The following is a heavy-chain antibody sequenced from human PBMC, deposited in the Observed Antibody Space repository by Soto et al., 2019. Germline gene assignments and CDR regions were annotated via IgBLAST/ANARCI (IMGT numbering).Heavy chain of an antibody. Sequence: QVQLVQSGAEVKKPGASVKVSCKASGYTFTDYYMHWVRQAPGQGLEWMGWISANSGDTNYAQKFQGRVTMTRDTSISTAYMELSSLRSEDTAVYYCARGEALWGQGTLVNVSS. CDR2: ISANSGDT. D-gene: IGHD1-26*01. V-gene: IGHV1-2*02. J-gene: IGHJ4*02. CDR1: GYTFTDYY. CDR3: ARGEAL.